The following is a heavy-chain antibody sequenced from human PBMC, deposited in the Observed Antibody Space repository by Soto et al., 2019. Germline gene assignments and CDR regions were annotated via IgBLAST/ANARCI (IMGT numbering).Heavy chain of an antibody. D-gene: IGHD2-2*01. CDR2: IYHSGST. CDR3: ARLRRYCSSTSCPPSGVDP. V-gene: IGHV4-4*02. CDR1: GGSISSSNW. J-gene: IGHJ5*02. Sequence: QVQLQESGPGLVKPSGTLSLTCAVSGGSISSSNWWSWVRQPPGKGLEWIGEIYHSGSTNYNPSXXSRVTLSVDKXXNXFXXKLSSVTAADTAVCYCARLRRYCSSTSCPPSGVDPWGQGTLVTVSS.